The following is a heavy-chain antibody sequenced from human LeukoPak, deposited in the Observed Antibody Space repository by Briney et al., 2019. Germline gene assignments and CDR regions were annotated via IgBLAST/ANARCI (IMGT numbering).Heavy chain of an antibody. CDR3: ARSMVTIPIPGGY. V-gene: IGHV3-74*01. CDR2: INSDGSST. J-gene: IGHJ4*02. Sequence: GGSLRLSCAASGFLFNKYWMTWVRQAPGKGLVWVSRINSDGSSTSYADSVKGRFTISRDNAKNTLYLQMNSLRAEDTAVYYCARSMVTIPIPGGYWGQGTLVTVSS. D-gene: IGHD5-24*01. CDR1: GFLFNKYW.